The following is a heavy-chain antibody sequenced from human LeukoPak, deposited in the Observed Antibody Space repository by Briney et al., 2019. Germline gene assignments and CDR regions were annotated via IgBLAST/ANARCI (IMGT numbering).Heavy chain of an antibody. CDR1: GYTFTRYW. D-gene: IGHD4-17*01. CDR2: IYPDDSNT. Sequence: GESLKISCKGSGYTFTRYWIGWVRQMPGKGLEWMGIIYPDDSNTKYSPSFQGQVTISVDKSISTAFLQWNSLKASDTAMYYCARPGMSAVTRLDYWGRGTLVTVSS. V-gene: IGHV5-51*01. J-gene: IGHJ4*02. CDR3: ARPGMSAVTRLDY.